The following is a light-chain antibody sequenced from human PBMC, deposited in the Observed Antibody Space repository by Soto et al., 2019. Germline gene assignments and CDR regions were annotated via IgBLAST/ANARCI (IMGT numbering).Light chain of an antibody. CDR1: SSDVGDYNY. V-gene: IGLV2-8*01. CDR3: SSYAGSNNFVV. J-gene: IGLJ2*01. Sequence: QSALTQPPSASGSPGQSVTISCTGTSSDVGDYNYVSWYQHHPGKAPKLMIYAVSKRPSGVPDRFSGSKSGNTASLTVSGLQADDEADYYCSSYAGSNNFVVFGGGTKLTVL. CDR2: AVS.